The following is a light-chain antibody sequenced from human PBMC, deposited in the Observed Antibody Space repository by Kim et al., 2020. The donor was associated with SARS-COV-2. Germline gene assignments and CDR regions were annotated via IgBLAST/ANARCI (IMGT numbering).Light chain of an antibody. V-gene: IGKV1-27*01. CDR3: QKYNSAPWT. CDR2: DAS. Sequence: TSVGDSVTITCRASQGISNTIVWYQQIPGKGPKVLIYDASTLQSGVPSRFSGSGSGTDFTLTISSLQPEDVATYYCQKYNSAPWTLGQGTKVDIK. CDR1: QGISNT. J-gene: IGKJ1*01.